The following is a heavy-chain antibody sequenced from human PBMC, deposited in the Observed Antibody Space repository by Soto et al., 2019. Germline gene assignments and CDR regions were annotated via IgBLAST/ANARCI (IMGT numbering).Heavy chain of an antibody. CDR3: ARDSSRGYSYGFDP. CDR1: GYSISSGYY. J-gene: IGHJ5*02. V-gene: IGHV4-38-2*02. CDR2: IYHSGSA. Sequence: PSETLSLTCAVSGYSISSGYYWGWIRQPPGKGLEWIGSIYHSGSAYYNPSLKSRVTISVDTSKNQFSLKLSSVTAADTAVYYCARDSSRGYSYGFDPWGQGTLVTVYS. D-gene: IGHD5-18*01.